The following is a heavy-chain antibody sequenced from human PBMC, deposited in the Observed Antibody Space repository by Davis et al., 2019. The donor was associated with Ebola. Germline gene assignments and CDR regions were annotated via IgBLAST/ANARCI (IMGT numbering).Heavy chain of an antibody. J-gene: IGHJ2*01. CDR3: ARRITMVRGVIIDWYFDL. CDR2: IKQDGSEK. Sequence: GGSLRLSCAASGFTFSSYWMSWVRQAPGKGLEWVANIKQDGSEKYYVDSVKGRFTISRDNAKNSLYLQMNSLRAEDTAVYYCARRITMVRGVIIDWYFDLWGRGTLVTVSS. V-gene: IGHV3-7*01. D-gene: IGHD3-10*01. CDR1: GFTFSSYW.